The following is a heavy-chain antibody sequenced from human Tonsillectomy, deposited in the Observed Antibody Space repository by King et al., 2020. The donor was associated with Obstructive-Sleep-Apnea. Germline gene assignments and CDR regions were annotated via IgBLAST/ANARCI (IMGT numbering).Heavy chain of an antibody. CDR1: GLTFGDYA. CDR3: TDRYFDWSSIDH. D-gene: IGHD3-9*01. Sequence: VQLVESGGGLVQPGRSLRLSCTASGLTFGDYAMNWFRQAPGKGLEWVGFIRSKAYGGTTEYAASVKGRFTISRDDSKSIAYLQMNSLKTEDTAVYYGTDRYFDWSSIDHWGQGTLVTVSS. J-gene: IGHJ4*02. CDR2: IRSKAYGGTT. V-gene: IGHV3-49*03.